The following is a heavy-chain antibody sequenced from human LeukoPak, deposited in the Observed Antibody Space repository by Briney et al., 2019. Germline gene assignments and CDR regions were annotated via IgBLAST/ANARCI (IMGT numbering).Heavy chain of an antibody. Sequence: SETLSLTCTVSGYSISSGYYWGWIRQPPGKGLEWIGSIYHSGSTYYNPSLKSRVTISLDTSKNQFSLKVRSVTAADTAVYYCARVRAVAGTPFDYWGQGTLVTVSS. J-gene: IGHJ4*02. CDR3: ARVRAVAGTPFDY. D-gene: IGHD6-19*01. CDR1: GYSISSGYY. CDR2: IYHSGST. V-gene: IGHV4-38-2*02.